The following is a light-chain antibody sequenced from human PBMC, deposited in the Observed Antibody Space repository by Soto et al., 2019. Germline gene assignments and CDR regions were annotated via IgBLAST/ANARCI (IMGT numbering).Light chain of an antibody. CDR2: WAS. Sequence: DIVMTQSPDSLAVSLDERATINSNSSQIVFYSSNNKNYVAWYQQKPGQPPKLLIYWASTRESGVPDRFSGSGSGTDFTLTISSLRAEDVAVYYCQQYYTIPRTFGQGTKVDIK. J-gene: IGKJ1*01. CDR3: QQYYTIPRT. CDR1: QIVFYSSNNKNY. V-gene: IGKV4-1*01.